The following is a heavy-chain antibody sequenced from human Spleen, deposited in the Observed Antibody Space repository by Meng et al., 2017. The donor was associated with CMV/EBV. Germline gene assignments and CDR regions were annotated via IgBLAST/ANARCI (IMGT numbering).Heavy chain of an antibody. CDR2: IIPIFGTA. Sequence: SVKVSCKASGGTFSSYAISWVRQAPGQGLEWMGGIIPIFGTANYAQKFQGRVTITTDESTSTAYMELSSLRSEDTAVYYCARDIQEYYYTGYYYYGMDVWGQGTTVTVSS. CDR1: GGTFSSYA. CDR3: ARDIQEYYYTGYYYYGMDV. D-gene: IGHD3-10*01. J-gene: IGHJ6*02. V-gene: IGHV1-69*05.